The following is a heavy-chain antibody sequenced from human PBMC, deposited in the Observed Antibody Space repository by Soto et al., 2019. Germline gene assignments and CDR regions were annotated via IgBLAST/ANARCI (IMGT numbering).Heavy chain of an antibody. V-gene: IGHV4-39*02. D-gene: IGHD3-22*01. CDR2: VYYRGRT. CDR3: ARIDSSGGLDS. CDR1: GGSVSSSSYY. J-gene: IGHJ1*01. Sequence: QLQLQESGPGLVEPSETLSLTCIVSGGSVSSSSYYWGWIRQPPGKGLEWIGSVYYRGRTYYSSSFESRVTMSVDMSKNHFSLNLSSVTAADTAVYYCARIDSSGGLDSWGQGILVTVSS.